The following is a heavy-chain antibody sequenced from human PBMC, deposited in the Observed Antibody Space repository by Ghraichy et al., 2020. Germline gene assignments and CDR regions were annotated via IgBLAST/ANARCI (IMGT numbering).Heavy chain of an antibody. D-gene: IGHD5-24*01. J-gene: IGHJ4*02. CDR2: IYSGGST. CDR1: GFTVSSNY. V-gene: IGHV3-53*01. Sequence: GESLNISCAASGFTVSSNYMSWVRQAPGKGLEWVSVIYSGGSTYYADSVKGRFTISRDNSKNTLYLQMNSLRAEDTAVYYCARVGDGYNFHWGQGTLVTVSS. CDR3: ARVGDGYNFH.